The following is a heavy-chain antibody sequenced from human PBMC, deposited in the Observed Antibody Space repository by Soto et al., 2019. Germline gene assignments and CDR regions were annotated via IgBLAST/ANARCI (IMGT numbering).Heavy chain of an antibody. Sequence: PSETLSLTCAVYGGSFSGYYWTWIRQPPGTGLEWIGEINHSGSTNYNPSLKSRVTISVDTSKNQFSLKLTSVTAADTAVYYCARDKITGLFDYWGEGTLVTVSS. V-gene: IGHV4-34*01. J-gene: IGHJ4*02. CDR1: GGSFSGYY. CDR3: ARDKITGLFDY. CDR2: INHSGST. D-gene: IGHD2-8*02.